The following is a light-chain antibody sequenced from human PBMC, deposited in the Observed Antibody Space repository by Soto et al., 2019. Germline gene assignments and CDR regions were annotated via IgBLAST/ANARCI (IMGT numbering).Light chain of an antibody. Sequence: QSALTQPASVSGSPGQSITISCTGNSSDIGTYNLVSWYQHHPGKSTKLMIYEATKRPSGVSDRFSGSKSGNTASLTISGLQAEDEADYFCCTYAGGSSVVFGGGTKLTVL. CDR2: EAT. CDR3: CTYAGGSSVV. J-gene: IGLJ2*01. CDR1: SSDIGTYNL. V-gene: IGLV2-23*01.